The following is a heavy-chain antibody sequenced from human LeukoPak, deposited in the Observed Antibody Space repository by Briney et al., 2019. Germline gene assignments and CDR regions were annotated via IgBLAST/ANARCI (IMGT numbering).Heavy chain of an antibody. CDR2: IHRSGST. CDR1: GGSISSSSYY. J-gene: IGHJ4*02. V-gene: IGHV4-39*07. D-gene: IGHD6-13*01. CDR3: ARDRYVYSSSWYYFDY. Sequence: SETLSLTCTVSGGSISSSSYYWSWIRQPPGKGLEWIGEIHRSGSTNYNPSLKSRVTMSVDTSKNQFSLKLSSVTAADTAVYYCARDRYVYSSSWYYFDYWGQGTLVTVSS.